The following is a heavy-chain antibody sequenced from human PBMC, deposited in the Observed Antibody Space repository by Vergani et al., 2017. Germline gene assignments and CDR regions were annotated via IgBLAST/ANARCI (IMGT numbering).Heavy chain of an antibody. CDR2: IRSKTYGATT. J-gene: IGHJ4*02. CDR3: GVENYGFGGCRGFDY. CDR1: GFNFGEYG. V-gene: IGHV3-49*04. D-gene: IGHD3-10*01. Sequence: EVQLVESGGDLVQPGRSLRLSCQTSGFNFGEYGVSWVRQAPGKGLEWIGFIRSKTYGATTEYAASVRGRFTIARDDSKGIAYLQMSSLKKEDTAVYRFGVENYGFGGCRGFDYWGQGTLVVVSS.